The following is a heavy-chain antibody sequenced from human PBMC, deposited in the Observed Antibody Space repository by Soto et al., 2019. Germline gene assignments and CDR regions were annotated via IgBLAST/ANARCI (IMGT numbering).Heavy chain of an antibody. CDR2: INAGNGDT. Sequence: ASVKVSCKASGYTFTSYAMHWVRQAPGQRLEWMGWINAGNGDTKYSQKFQGRVTITRDTSASTAYMELSSLRSEDTAVYYCARVGYSSGWYWFDPWGQGTLVTVSS. V-gene: IGHV1-3*01. J-gene: IGHJ5*02. D-gene: IGHD6-19*01. CDR3: ARVGYSSGWYWFDP. CDR1: GYTFTSYA.